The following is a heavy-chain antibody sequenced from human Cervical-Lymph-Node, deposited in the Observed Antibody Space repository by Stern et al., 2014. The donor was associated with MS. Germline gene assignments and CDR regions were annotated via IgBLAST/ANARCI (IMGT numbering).Heavy chain of an antibody. V-gene: IGHV3-21*06. CDR1: GFTFSNYA. Sequence: EVQLVQSGGGLVKPGGSLRLSCVVSGFTFSNYAMTWVRHAPGKGLQWVSFISSSSSAMYYRDSVKGRFTISRDNAKNTVFLQMESLRAEDTALYYCATVWSNSPQYWGRGTQVTVSS. CDR2: ISSSSSAM. J-gene: IGHJ4*02. CDR3: ATVWSNSPQY. D-gene: IGHD1-26*01.